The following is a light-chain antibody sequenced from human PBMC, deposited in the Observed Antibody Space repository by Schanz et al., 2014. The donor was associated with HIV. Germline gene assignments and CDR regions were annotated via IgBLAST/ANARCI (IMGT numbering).Light chain of an antibody. CDR1: SSNIGAGYD. V-gene: IGLV1-40*01. J-gene: IGLJ1*01. CDR3: QSYDSSLSGYV. Sequence: QSVLTQPPSVSGAPGQRVTISCTGSSSNIGAGYDVHWYQQLPGTAPKLLIYGNSNRPSGVPDRFSGSKYGNSASLAISGLQAEDEADYYCQSYDSSLSGYVFGAGTKLTVL. CDR2: GNS.